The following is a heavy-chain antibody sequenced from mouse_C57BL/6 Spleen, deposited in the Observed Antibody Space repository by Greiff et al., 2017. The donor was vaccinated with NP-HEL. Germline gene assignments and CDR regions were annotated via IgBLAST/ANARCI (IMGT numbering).Heavy chain of an antibody. Sequence: LVKPGASVKMSCKASGYTFTDYYMNWVKQSHGKSLEWIGVINPYNGGTSYNQKFKGKATLTVDKSSSTAYMELNSLTSEDSAVYYCARITTFDYWGQGTTLTVSS. V-gene: IGHV1-19*01. CDR1: GYTFTDYY. CDR3: ARITTFDY. D-gene: IGHD1-1*01. J-gene: IGHJ2*01. CDR2: INPYNGGT.